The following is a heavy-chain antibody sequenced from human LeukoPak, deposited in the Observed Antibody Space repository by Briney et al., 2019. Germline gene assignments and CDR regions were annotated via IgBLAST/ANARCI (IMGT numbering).Heavy chain of an antibody. CDR2: ITSGSGSNV. D-gene: IGHD6-13*01. CDR1: GFTFSSHA. Sequence: AGGSLRLSCAASGFTFSSHAMSWVRQAPGKGGEWVSAITSGSGSNVYYTDSLKGRFTISRDNSKNTLYLQMNSLRAEDTAVYYCARHGSWSFDYWGQGTLVTVSA. V-gene: IGHV3-23*01. CDR3: ARHGSWSFDY. J-gene: IGHJ4*02.